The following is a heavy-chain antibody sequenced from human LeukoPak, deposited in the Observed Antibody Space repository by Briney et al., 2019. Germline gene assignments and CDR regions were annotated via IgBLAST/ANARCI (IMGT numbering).Heavy chain of an antibody. Sequence: PSETLSLTCTVSGGSISSSSYYWGWIRQPPGKGLEWIGSIYYSGSTYYNPSLKSRVTISVDTSNNQFSLKLSSVTAADTAVYYCARQPPGIAAAGNDFDYWGQGTLITVSS. V-gene: IGHV4-39*01. CDR3: ARQPPGIAAAGNDFDY. D-gene: IGHD6-13*01. CDR2: IYYSGST. CDR1: GGSISSSSYY. J-gene: IGHJ4*02.